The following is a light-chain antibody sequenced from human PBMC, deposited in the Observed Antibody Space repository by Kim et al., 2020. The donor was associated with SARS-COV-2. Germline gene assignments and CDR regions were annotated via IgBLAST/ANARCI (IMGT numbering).Light chain of an antibody. CDR3: LLYYGGVWV. V-gene: IGLV7-43*01. J-gene: IGLJ3*02. Sequence: QAVVTQESSLTVSPGGTVTLTCASSAGAVTSAHFPNWLQQRPGQAPRTLIYSTDNKQSWTPARFSGSLLGGKAALTLSGVQPEDEAQYYCLLYYGGVWVLGGGTQLTV. CDR1: AGAVTSAHF. CDR2: STD.